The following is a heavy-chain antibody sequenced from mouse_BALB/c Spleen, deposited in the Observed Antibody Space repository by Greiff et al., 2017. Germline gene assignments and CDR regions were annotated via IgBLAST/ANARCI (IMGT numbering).Heavy chain of an antibody. V-gene: IGHV4-1*02. Sequence: EVMLEESGGGLVQPGGSLKLSCAASGFAFSRYWMSWVRQAPGKGLEWIGEINPDSSTINYTPSLKDKFIIATDNAKNTLYLQMSKVRSADTALYYCARRSYYRYDDAMDYWGQGTSVTVSS. J-gene: IGHJ4*01. CDR1: GFAFSRYW. D-gene: IGHD2-14*01. CDR3: ARRSYYRYDDAMDY. CDR2: INPDSSTI.